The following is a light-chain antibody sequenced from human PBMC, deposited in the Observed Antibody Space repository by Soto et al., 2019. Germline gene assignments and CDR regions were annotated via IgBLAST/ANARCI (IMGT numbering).Light chain of an antibody. V-gene: IGKV3-20*01. CDR2: GAS. J-gene: IGKJ1*01. CDR3: QQYGSARPWT. Sequence: EIVLTQSPGTLSLSQGERATLSCRASQSVSSSYLAWYQQKPGQAPRLLIYGASSRATGIPDRFSGSGSGTDFTLTISRLEPEDFAVYYCQQYGSARPWTFGQGTKVDI. CDR1: QSVSSSY.